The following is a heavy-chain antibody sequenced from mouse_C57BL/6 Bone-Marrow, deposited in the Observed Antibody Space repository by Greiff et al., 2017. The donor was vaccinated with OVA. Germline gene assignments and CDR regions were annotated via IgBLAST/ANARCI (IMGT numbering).Heavy chain of an antibody. J-gene: IGHJ3*01. CDR3: ASYDGYSSFAY. D-gene: IGHD2-3*01. CDR1: GYTFTSYW. Sequence: QLQQPGAELVMPGASVKLSCKASGYTFTSYWMHWVKQRPGQGLEWIGEIDPSDSYTNYNQKFKGKSTLTVDKSSSTAYMQLSSLTSEDSAVYYCASYDGYSSFAYWGQGTLVTVSA. CDR2: IDPSDSYT. V-gene: IGHV1-69*01.